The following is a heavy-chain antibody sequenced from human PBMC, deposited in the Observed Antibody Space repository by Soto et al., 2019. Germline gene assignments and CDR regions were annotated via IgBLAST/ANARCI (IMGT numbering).Heavy chain of an antibody. CDR2: IHHSGGT. D-gene: IGHD5-12*01. CDR3: TKNSAYALDY. V-gene: IGHV4-4*02. CDR1: GGSVSNNNW. Sequence: QVQLQESGPGLVKPSGTLSLSCAVSGGSVSNNNWWSWVRQSPGNGLEWIGEIHHSGGTSYNPSLESRATLSVDESKNELSLRLNSVTAADTAVYYCTKNSAYALDYWGLGILVTVSS. J-gene: IGHJ4*02.